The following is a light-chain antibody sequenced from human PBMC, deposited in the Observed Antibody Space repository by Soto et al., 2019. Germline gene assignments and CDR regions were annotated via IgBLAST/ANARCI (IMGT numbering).Light chain of an antibody. CDR1: NSNIGSNP. V-gene: IGLV1-44*01. CDR2: NNN. CDR3: AAWDDSRNGVL. J-gene: IGLJ2*01. Sequence: QSVLTQPPSASGTPGQRVTISCSGSNSNIGSNPVHWYQQLQGTAPKLLIHNNNQRPSGVPDRFSCSKSGTSASLAISGLQSEDEAAYYCAAWDDSRNGVLFGGGTQLTVL.